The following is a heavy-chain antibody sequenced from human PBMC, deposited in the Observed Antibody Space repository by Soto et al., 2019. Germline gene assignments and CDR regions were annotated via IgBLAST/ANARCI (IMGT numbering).Heavy chain of an antibody. Sequence: GGSLRLSCAASGFTFSSYWMSWVRQAPGKGLEWVANIKQDGSGKYYVDSVKGRFTISRDNAKNSLYLQMNSLRAEDTAVYYCVRETHYDILTGYYLPWGQGTLVTVS. CDR2: IKQDGSGK. J-gene: IGHJ5*02. V-gene: IGHV3-7*01. CDR3: VRETHYDILTGYYLP. D-gene: IGHD3-9*01. CDR1: GFTFSSYW.